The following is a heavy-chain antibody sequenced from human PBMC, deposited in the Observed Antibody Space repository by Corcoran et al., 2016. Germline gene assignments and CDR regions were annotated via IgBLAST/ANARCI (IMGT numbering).Heavy chain of an antibody. D-gene: IGHD3-22*01. CDR3: ARHFADYDSSGYYSAEYFQH. V-gene: IGHV4-39*01. CDR1: GGSISSSSYY. CDR2: IYYSGST. J-gene: IGHJ1*01. Sequence: QLQLQESGPGLVKPSETLSLTCTVSGGSISSSSYYWGWIRQPPGKGLEWIGSIYYSGSTYYNPSLKSRVTISVDTSKNQFSLKLSYVTAADTAVYYCARHFADYDSSGYYSAEYFQHWGQGTLVTVSS.